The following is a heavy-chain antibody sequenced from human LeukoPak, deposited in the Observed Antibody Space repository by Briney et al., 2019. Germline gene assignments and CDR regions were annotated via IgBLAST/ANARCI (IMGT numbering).Heavy chain of an antibody. CDR1: GGSVSSGSYY. V-gene: IGHV4-61*01. CDR3: AGDSLPNDFWSGYYGYYYGMDV. J-gene: IGHJ6*02. CDR2: IYYSGST. Sequence: SETLSLTCTVSGGSVSSGSYYWSWIRQPPGKGLEWIGYIYYSGSTNYNPSLKSRVTILVDTSKNQFSLKLSSVTAADTAVYYCAGDSLPNDFWSGYYGYYYGMDVWGQGTTVTVSS. D-gene: IGHD3-3*01.